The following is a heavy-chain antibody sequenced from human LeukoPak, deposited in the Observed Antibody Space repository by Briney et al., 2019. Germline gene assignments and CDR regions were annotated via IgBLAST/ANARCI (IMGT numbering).Heavy chain of an antibody. CDR1: GGSFSGYY. CDR2: INHSGST. D-gene: IGHD3-3*01. Sequence: PSETLSLTCAVYGGSFSGYYWSWIRQPPGKGLEWIGEINHSGSTNYNPSLKSRVTISVDTSKNQFSLKLSSVTAADTAVYYCARHNYDFWSGPRYYMDVWGKGTTVTVSS. V-gene: IGHV4-34*01. J-gene: IGHJ6*03. CDR3: ARHNYDFWSGPRYYMDV.